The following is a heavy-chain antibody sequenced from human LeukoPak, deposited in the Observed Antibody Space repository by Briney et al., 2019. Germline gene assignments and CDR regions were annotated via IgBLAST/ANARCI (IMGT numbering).Heavy chain of an antibody. V-gene: IGHV1-2*02. CDR3: ARVPPYSGYDRLIDY. Sequence: ASVKVSCKASGYTFTGYYMHWVRQAPGQGLEWMGWINPNSGGTDYAQKFQGRVTMTRDTSISTAYMELSTMRSDDTAVYYCARVPPYSGYDRLIDYWFQGPLVTVSS. CDR2: INPNSGGT. CDR1: GYTFTGYY. D-gene: IGHD5-12*01. J-gene: IGHJ4*02.